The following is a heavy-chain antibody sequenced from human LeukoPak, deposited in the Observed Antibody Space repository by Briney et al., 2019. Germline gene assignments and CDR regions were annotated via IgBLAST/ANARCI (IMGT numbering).Heavy chain of an antibody. CDR2: INPNSGGT. V-gene: IGHV1-2*06. J-gene: IGHJ4*02. Sequence: ASVKVSCKASGYTFTSFHINWVRQAPGQGLEWMGRINPNSGGTNYAQKFQGRVTMTRDTSISTAYMELSRLRSDDTAVYYCARDWLWLPEDYWGQGTLVTVSS. CDR3: ARDWLWLPEDY. CDR1: GYTFTSFH. D-gene: IGHD5-18*01.